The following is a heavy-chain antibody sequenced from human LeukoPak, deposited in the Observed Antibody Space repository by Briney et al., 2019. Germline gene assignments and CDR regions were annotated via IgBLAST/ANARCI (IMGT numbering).Heavy chain of an antibody. CDR1: GFALSTYW. D-gene: IGHD3-22*01. CDR3: TRSSGYYYDY. V-gene: IGHV3-74*01. CDR2: XNSXGSXI. Sequence: PGGSLRLSCAASGFALSTYWXXXXXQAPGXXXVWVSXXNSXGSXINXXXXXXGRFTISRDITKNTLHLQLDSLRAEDTAVYYCTRSSGYYYDYWGQGTLVTVSS. J-gene: IGHJ4*02.